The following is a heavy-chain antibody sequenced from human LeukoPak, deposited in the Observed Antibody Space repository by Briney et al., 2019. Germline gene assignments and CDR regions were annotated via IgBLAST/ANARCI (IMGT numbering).Heavy chain of an antibody. V-gene: IGHV1-2*02. J-gene: IGHJ6*03. CDR2: INPNRGGT. D-gene: IGHD6-19*01. CDR1: GYTFTGYY. CDR3: ARGVAGSYYYYYMDV. Sequence: ASVKVSCKASGYTFTGYYMHWVRQAPGQGLEWMGWINPNRGGTNYAQKFQGRVTMTRDTSISTVYMELSRLRSDDTAVYYCARGVAGSYYYYYMDVWGKGTTVTISS.